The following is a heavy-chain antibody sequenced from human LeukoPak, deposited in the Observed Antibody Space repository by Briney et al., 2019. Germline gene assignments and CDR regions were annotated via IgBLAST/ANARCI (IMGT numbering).Heavy chain of an antibody. CDR2: IYTGGNT. V-gene: IGHV3-66*02. CDR1: GFTVSSNY. D-gene: IGHD1-26*01. J-gene: IGHJ4*02. Sequence: PGGSLRLSCAASGFTVSSNYMTWVRQAPGKGLEWVSVIYTGGNTDYADPVKGRFTISRDNSKNTLYLQMNSLRAEDTAVYYCARGRPPYYFDYWGQGTLVTVSS. CDR3: ARGRPPYYFDY.